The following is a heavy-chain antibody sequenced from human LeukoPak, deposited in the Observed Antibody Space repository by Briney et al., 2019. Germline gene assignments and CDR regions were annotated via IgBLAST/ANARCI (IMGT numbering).Heavy chain of an antibody. V-gene: IGHV3-20*04. CDR2: INWNGGST. Sequence: PGGSLRLSCAASGFTFDDYGMSWVRQAPGKGLEWVSGINWNGGSTGYADSVKGRFTISRDNAKNSLYLQMNSLRAEDTALYYCARGNYYYDSSGFDYWGQGTLVTVSS. CDR3: ARGNYYYDSSGFDY. CDR1: GFTFDDYG. J-gene: IGHJ4*02. D-gene: IGHD3-22*01.